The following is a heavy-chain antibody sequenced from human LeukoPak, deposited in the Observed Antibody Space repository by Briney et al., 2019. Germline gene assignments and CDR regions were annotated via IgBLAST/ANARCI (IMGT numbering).Heavy chain of an antibody. D-gene: IGHD3-3*01. J-gene: IGHJ5*02. CDR2: ITGSGTGT. V-gene: IGHV3-43*02. CDR3: AKDMDHYDFWTGGFDP. CDR1: GFTFDEYA. Sequence: GGSLRLSCAASGFTFDEYAMHWVRQVPGKGLQWVSVITGSGTGTDYADSVKGRFTISRDDSRNSLYLQMNSLRIEDTALYYCAKDMDHYDFWTGGFDPWGQGTLVTVSS.